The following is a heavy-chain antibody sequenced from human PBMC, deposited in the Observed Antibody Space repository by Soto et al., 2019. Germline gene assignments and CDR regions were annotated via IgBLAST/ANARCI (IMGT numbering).Heavy chain of an antibody. Sequence: GGSLRLSCAASGFTFSTYGMHWVRQAPGKGLEWVAVISYDGSNKYYADSVKGRFTISRDNSKNTLYLQMNSLRAEDTAVYYCAKDGGWGAPYYMGVWGKGTTVTVSS. CDR2: ISYDGSNK. CDR1: GFTFSTYG. J-gene: IGHJ6*03. CDR3: AKDGGWGAPYYMGV. V-gene: IGHV3-30*18. D-gene: IGHD6-19*01.